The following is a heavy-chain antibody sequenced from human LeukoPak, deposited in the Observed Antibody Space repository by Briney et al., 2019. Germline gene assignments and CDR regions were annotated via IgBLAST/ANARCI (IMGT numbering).Heavy chain of an antibody. CDR3: ARDRFYYYYYYMDV. J-gene: IGHJ6*03. D-gene: IGHD3-3*01. CDR1: GFTFSSYE. CDR2: ISSSGSTI. Sequence: GGSLRLSCAASGFTFSSYEMNWVRQAPGKGLEWVSYISSSGSTIYYADSVKGRFTISRDNAKNSLYLQMNSLRAEDTAVYYCARDRFYYYYYYMDVWGKGTTVTVSS. V-gene: IGHV3-48*03.